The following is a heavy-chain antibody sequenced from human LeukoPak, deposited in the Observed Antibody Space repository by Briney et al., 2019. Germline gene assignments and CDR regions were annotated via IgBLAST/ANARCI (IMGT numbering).Heavy chain of an antibody. CDR3: ARATGSYYSIGY. D-gene: IGHD1-26*01. CDR2: INSDGSST. Sequence: GGSLRLSCAASGFTFSRYWIHWVRQAPGKGLLWVSRINSDGSSTSYADSVRGRFTISRENAKNTLYLQMNNLRAEDTAVYYCARATGSYYSIGYWGQGTLVTVSS. CDR1: GFTFSRYW. J-gene: IGHJ4*02. V-gene: IGHV3-74*01.